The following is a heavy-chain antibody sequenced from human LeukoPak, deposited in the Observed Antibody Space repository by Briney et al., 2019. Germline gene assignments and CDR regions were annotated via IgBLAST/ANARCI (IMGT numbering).Heavy chain of an antibody. V-gene: IGHV3-30*04. J-gene: IGHJ5*02. CDR1: GFSFRRYD. Sequence: GTSLRLSCAASGFSFRRYDMHWVRQAPRKGLDWVAATSYDGTSELYADFVRGRFSISRDNSRNTLSLQMDTLRPEDTAIYYCARAKGLAGSYLDNWFDPWGQGTRVIVSS. CDR3: ARAKGLAGSYLDNWFDP. D-gene: IGHD1-26*01. CDR2: TSYDGTSE.